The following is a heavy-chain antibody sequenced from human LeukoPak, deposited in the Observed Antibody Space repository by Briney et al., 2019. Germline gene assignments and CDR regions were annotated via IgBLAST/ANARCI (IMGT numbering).Heavy chain of an antibody. CDR3: ARDGGSSWLYSTAFDY. CDR1: GCTFTSYG. D-gene: IGHD6-13*01. CDR2: ISAYNGNT. J-gene: IGHJ4*02. Sequence: GASVKVSCKASGCTFTSYGISWGRQAPGQELEWMGWISAYNGNTNYAQKLQGRVTMTTDTSTSTAYMELRSLRSDDTAVYYCARDGGSSWLYSTAFDYWGQGTLVTVSS. V-gene: IGHV1-18*01.